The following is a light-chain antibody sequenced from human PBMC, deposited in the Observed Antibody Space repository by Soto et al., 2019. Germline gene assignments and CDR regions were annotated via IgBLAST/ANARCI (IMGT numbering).Light chain of an antibody. CDR1: SSDVGGYNY. V-gene: IGLV2-14*01. J-gene: IGLJ1*01. CDR2: GVT. Sequence: QSALTQPASVSGSPGQSITISCTGTSSDVGGYNYVSWYQQHPGIAPKLLIYGVTNRPSGVSPRFSGSKSGNTASLTISGLQADDESDYHCSSHTSASTLLYLFGTGTKLTVL. CDR3: SSHTSASTLLYL.